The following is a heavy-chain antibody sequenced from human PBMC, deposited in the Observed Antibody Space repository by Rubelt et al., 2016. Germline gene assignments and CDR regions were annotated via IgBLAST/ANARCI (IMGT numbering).Heavy chain of an antibody. V-gene: IGHV1-18*01. J-gene: IGHJ4*02. CDR1: GYTLTELS. CDR2: ISTYNGNT. CDR3: AREGGHIRYLDY. Sequence: QVQLVQSGAEVKKPGASVKVSCKVSGYTLTELSMHWVRQAPGKGLEWMGWISTYNGNTNYERERQGRVTMPTDTCTGTAYMGLRSLRSDDTAVYYCAREGGHIRYLDYWGQGTLVTVSS. D-gene: IGHD3-16*01.